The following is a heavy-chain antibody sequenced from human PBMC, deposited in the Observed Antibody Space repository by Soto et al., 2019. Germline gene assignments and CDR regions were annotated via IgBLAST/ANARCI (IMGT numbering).Heavy chain of an antibody. Sequence: ASVKVSCKASGYTFTSYGISWVRQAPXQGLEWMGWISAYNGNTNYAQKLQGRVTMTTDTSTSTAYMELRSLRSDDTAVYYCARDVQRYDYIWGSYRHYYFDYWGQGTLVTVSS. D-gene: IGHD3-16*02. V-gene: IGHV1-18*01. CDR3: ARDVQRYDYIWGSYRHYYFDY. CDR2: ISAYNGNT. J-gene: IGHJ4*02. CDR1: GYTFTSYG.